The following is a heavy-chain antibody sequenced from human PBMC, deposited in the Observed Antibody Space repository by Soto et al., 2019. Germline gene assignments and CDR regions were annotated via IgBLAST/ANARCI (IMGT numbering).Heavy chain of an antibody. J-gene: IGHJ4*02. CDR2: IIPIFGTA. CDR3: ATLTSVAGTDFDY. Sequence: QVQLVQSGAEVKKPGSSVKVSCKASGGTFSSYAISWVRQAPGQGLEWMGGIIPIFGTANYAQKFQGRVTXTXDXXTSTAYMELSSLRSEDTAVYYCATLTSVAGTDFDYWGQGTLVTVSS. V-gene: IGHV1-69*05. D-gene: IGHD6-19*01. CDR1: GGTFSSYA.